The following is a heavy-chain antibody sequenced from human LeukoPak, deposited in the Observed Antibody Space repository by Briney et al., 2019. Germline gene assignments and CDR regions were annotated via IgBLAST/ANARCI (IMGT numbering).Heavy chain of an antibody. Sequence: SQTLSLTCAVSGGSISSGGYSWRWIRQPPGRGLEWIVYLYHSGSIYYDPSLKSRVTISVDRSKHQFSLKLSSVTAADTAVYYCARGIQEDYYDSSGYYYSWFDPWGQGTLVTVSS. J-gene: IGHJ5*02. V-gene: IGHV4-30-2*01. CDR2: LYHSGSI. CDR3: ARGIQEDYYDSSGYYYSWFDP. D-gene: IGHD3-22*01. CDR1: GGSISSGGYS.